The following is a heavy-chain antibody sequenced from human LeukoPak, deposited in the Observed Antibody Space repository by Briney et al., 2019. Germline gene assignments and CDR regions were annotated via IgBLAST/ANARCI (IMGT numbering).Heavy chain of an antibody. V-gene: IGHV4-4*07. D-gene: IGHD1-26*01. J-gene: IGHJ6*02. Sequence: SETLSLTCSVSGGSVSSFYWNWLRQPAGKGLEWIGRISPSGTTNYNPSLKSRVTVSVDTSKNQFSLKLNSVTAADTAVYYCARGSSYFYYGVDVWGQGTTVTVSS. CDR3: ARGSSYFYYGVDV. CDR2: ISPSGTT. CDR1: GGSVSSFY.